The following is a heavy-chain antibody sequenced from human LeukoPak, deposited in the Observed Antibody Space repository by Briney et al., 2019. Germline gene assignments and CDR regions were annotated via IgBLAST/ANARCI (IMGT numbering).Heavy chain of an antibody. CDR3: ARDAGGFGELVY. Sequence: GGPLRLSCAASGFMFSTYWMSWVRQAPGKGLEWVANIKQDGSDKYYVDSVKGRFTISRDNAKNSLYLQMNSLRAEDTALYYCARDAGGFGELVYWGQGTLVTVSS. V-gene: IGHV3-7*01. CDR1: GFMFSTYW. D-gene: IGHD3-10*01. J-gene: IGHJ4*02. CDR2: IKQDGSDK.